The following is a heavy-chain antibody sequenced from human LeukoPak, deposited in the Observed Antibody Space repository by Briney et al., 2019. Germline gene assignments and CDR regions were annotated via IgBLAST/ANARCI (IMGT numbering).Heavy chain of an antibody. CDR1: GFDFNRYW. CDR3: AELGITMIGGV. CDR2: ISSSGSTI. J-gene: IGHJ6*04. V-gene: IGHV3-48*03. D-gene: IGHD3-10*02. Sequence: GGSLRLSCAASGFDFNRYWMSWVRQAPGKGLEWVSYISSSGSTIYYADSVKGRFTISRDNAKNSLYLQMNSLRAEDTAVYYCAELGITMIGGVWGKGTTVTVSS.